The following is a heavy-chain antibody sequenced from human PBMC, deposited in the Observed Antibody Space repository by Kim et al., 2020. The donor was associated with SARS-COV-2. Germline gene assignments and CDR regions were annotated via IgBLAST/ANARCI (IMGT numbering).Heavy chain of an antibody. J-gene: IGHJ4*02. CDR1: GYTFSGYL. Sequence: ASVKVSCKASGYTFSGYLMHWVRQAPGQGLEWMGWINPKSGRTNYAQKFQGRVTMTRDTSISTAYMELGRLTSGDTAVYHCASQHDGTVHWGQGTLATVSS. CDR2: INPKSGRT. V-gene: IGHV1-2*02. CDR3: ASQHDGTVH. D-gene: IGHD1-1*01.